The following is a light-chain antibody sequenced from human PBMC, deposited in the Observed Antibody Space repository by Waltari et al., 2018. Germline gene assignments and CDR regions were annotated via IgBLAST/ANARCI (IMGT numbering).Light chain of an antibody. CDR2: DVP. CDR1: SSDVGGYNY. J-gene: IGLJ3*02. V-gene: IGLV2-11*01. Sequence: QSALTQPRSVSGSPGQSVTISCTGTSSDVGGYNYVSWYQQYPGKAPKLLIYDVPRLPSGVPGRFSGSKAGNTAFLTISGLQAEDEADYYCCSYAGSYPHWVFGGGTKLTVL. CDR3: CSYAGSYPHWV.